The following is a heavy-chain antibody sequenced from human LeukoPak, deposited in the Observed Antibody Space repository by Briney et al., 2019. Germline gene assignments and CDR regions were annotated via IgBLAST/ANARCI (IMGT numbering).Heavy chain of an antibody. CDR3: VRVQADGHSDI. D-gene: IGHD5-24*01. CDR1: GGSISNYH. CDR2: IYYRGST. J-gene: IGHJ3*02. V-gene: IGHV4-59*01. Sequence: PSETLSLTCTVSGGSISNYHWSWIRQPPGKGLGWIGYIYYRGSTEYNPSLESRVTISVDMSKNQFSLKLNSVTAADTAVYYCVRVQADGHSDIWGQGTMVTVSS.